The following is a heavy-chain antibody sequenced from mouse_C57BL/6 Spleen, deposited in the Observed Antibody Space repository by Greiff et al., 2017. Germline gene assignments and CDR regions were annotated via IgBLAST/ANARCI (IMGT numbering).Heavy chain of an antibody. D-gene: IGHD1-1*01. CDR2: IDPKSGGT. Sequence: VQLHQPGAELVKPGASVKLSCKASGYTFTSYWMHWVKQRPGRGLEWIGRIDPKSGGTKYNEKFKGKATLTVDKPSSTAYMQLSSLTSEDSAVYYCARVDYGSSDYWGQGTTLTVSS. CDR3: ARVDYGSSDY. CDR1: GYTFTSYW. J-gene: IGHJ2*01. V-gene: IGHV1-72*01.